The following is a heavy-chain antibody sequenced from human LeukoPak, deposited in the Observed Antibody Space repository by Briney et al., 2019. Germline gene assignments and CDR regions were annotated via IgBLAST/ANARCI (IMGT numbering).Heavy chain of an antibody. CDR3: ARQRRSSGWPNDY. CDR1: GYSFTSYW. CDR2: IYPDDSDT. D-gene: IGHD6-19*01. V-gene: IGHV5-51*01. J-gene: IGHJ4*02. Sequence: GESLKISCKGSGYSFTSYWIAWVRQMPGKGLEWMGIIYPDDSDTRYSPSFQGQVTITADKSISRAYLQWSSLKASDNAMYYCARQRRSSGWPNDYWGQGTLVTVSS.